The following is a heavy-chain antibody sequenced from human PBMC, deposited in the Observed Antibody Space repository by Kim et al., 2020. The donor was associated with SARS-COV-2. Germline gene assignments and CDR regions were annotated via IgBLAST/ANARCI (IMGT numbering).Heavy chain of an antibody. D-gene: IGHD1-7*01. CDR3: ARRFSMTGTPSDH. CDR1: GFTFSSYA. CDR2: IRGSGNSK. J-gene: IGHJ4*02. Sequence: GGSLRLSCAASGFTFSSYAMSWVRQAPGKGLDWVSTIRGSGNSKYYADSVKGRFTISRDNSKNTLYLQMNSLRADDTAVYYCARRFSMTGTPSDHWGQGTLVTVSS. V-gene: IGHV3-23*01.